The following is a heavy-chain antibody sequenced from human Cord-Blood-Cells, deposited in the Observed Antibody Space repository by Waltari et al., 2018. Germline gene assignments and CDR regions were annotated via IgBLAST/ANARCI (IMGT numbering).Heavy chain of an antibody. D-gene: IGHD3-10*01. CDR1: GGTFSSYA. J-gene: IGHJ4*02. CDR3: AREDYYGSGSYFDY. Sequence: QVQLVQSGAVVKKPGSSVKVSCKASGGTFSSYAISWVRQAPGQGLEWMGRIIPILGIANYAQKFQGRVTITADKSTSTAYMELSSLRSEDTAVYYCAREDYYGSGSYFDYWGQGTLVTVSS. V-gene: IGHV1-69*09. CDR2: IIPILGIA.